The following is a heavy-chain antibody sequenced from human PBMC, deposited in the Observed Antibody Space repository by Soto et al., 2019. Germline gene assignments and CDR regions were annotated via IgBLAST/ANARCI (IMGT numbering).Heavy chain of an antibody. Sequence: SETLSLTCAVSGYSISSGYYWGWIRQPPGKGLEWIGCIYHSGSTYYNPSLKSRVTISVDTSKNQFSLKLSSLTAADTAVYYCARDRAEYSSGWRTYYYYYGMDVWGQGTTVTVSS. J-gene: IGHJ6*02. V-gene: IGHV4-38-2*02. CDR1: GYSISSGYY. CDR2: IYHSGST. D-gene: IGHD6-19*01. CDR3: ARDRAEYSSGWRTYYYYYGMDV.